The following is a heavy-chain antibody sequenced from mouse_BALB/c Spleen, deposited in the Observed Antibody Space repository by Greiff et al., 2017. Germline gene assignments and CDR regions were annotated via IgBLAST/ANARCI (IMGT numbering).Heavy chain of an antibody. CDR1: GYSFTGYY. CDR3: AIRSTMITGGFDY. V-gene: IGHV1S34*01. D-gene: IGHD2-4*01. J-gene: IGHJ2*01. CDR2: ISCYNGAT. Sequence: LVKTGASVKISCKASGYSFTGYYMHWVKQSHGKSLEWIGYISCYNGATSYNQKFKGKATFTVDTSSSTAYMQFNSLTSEDSAVYYCAIRSTMITGGFDYWGQGTTLTVSS.